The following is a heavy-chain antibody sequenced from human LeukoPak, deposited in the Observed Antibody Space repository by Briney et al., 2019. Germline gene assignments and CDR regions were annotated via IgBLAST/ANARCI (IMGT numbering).Heavy chain of an antibody. CDR3: ARHSRGRWYVFDY. V-gene: IGHV3-23*01. Sequence: GGSLRLSCAPSVFTLCLYATSGVPHAPGRGVECVSGISGSGGNTYYADSVKGRFTISRDNSNNTLYLQMNSLRAEDTAVYYCARHSRGRWYVFDYWGQGTPVTVSS. J-gene: IGHJ4*02. CDR1: VFTLCLYA. CDR2: ISGSGGNT. D-gene: IGHD6-13*01.